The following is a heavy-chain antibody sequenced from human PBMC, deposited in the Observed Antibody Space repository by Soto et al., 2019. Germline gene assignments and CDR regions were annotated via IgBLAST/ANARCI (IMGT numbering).Heavy chain of an antibody. J-gene: IGHJ4*02. CDR1: GGSIISGIYC. Sequence: SETLSLTCTVSGGSIISGIYCWSWIRQHPGKGLEWIGYIFYSGSTYYNPSLKSRVTISVDTSKNQFSLKLSSVTAADTAVYYCARKMVRGELDCWGQGTLVTVSS. CDR2: IFYSGST. V-gene: IGHV4-31*03. D-gene: IGHD3-10*01. CDR3: ARKMVRGELDC.